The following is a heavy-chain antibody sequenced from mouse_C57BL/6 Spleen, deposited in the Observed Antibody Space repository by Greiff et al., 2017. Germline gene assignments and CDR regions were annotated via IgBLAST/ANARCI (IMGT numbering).Heavy chain of an antibody. CDR1: GYTFTSYW. D-gene: IGHD2-4*01. CDR3: ARGDYDYDDGWFAY. CDR2: IYPGSGST. J-gene: IGHJ3*01. Sequence: QVQLQQPGAELVKPGASVKMSCKASGYTFTSYWITWVKQRPGQGLEWIGDIYPGSGSTNYNEKFKSKATLTVDTSSSTAYMQLSSLTSEDSAVYYCARGDYDYDDGWFAYWGQGTLVTVSA. V-gene: IGHV1-55*01.